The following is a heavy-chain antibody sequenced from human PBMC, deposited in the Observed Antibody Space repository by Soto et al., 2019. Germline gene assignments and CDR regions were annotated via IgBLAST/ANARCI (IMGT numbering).Heavy chain of an antibody. CDR3: ARDQGRSSSWSNYDTDA. J-gene: IGHJ6*04. Sequence: VGSLRLSCAASVFTFSSYGMHWVRHAPGNGLEWVAVISYDGSNKHYADSVKGRFTISRDNSKNTLYLQMNSLRAEDKAVYYRARDQGRSSSWSNYDTDAWGEGTTVTTSS. V-gene: IGHV3-30*03. CDR1: VFTFSSYG. D-gene: IGHD6-13*01. CDR2: ISYDGSNK.